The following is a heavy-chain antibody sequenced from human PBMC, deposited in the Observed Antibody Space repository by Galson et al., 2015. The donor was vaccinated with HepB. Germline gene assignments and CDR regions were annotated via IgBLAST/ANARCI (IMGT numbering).Heavy chain of an antibody. CDR1: GFSFSTEG. CDR2: ISYDGTKK. CDR3: AKEGAIWYCRGGSCGRIYYYAMDV. J-gene: IGHJ6*02. D-gene: IGHD2-15*01. Sequence: SLRLSCAASGFSFSTEGMHWVRQAPGKGLEWVAVISYDGTKKYYADSVKGRFTISRDNSNNTLYLQMNSLRADDTAVHFCAKEGAIWYCRGGSCGRIYYYAMDVWGQGTTVTVSS. V-gene: IGHV3-30*18.